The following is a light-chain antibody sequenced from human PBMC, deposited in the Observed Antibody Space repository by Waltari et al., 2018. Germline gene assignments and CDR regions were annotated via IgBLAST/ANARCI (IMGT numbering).Light chain of an antibody. CDR1: GPNIGAGYA. Sequence: QSVLTQPPSVSGAPGQRVTIPCNGSGPNIGAGYAVHWSHQVPRTAPKPLIYGSTSRPLGVPDRFFGSTSGTSASLTITGLQVEDEGDYYCQSYDTSLSVVFGGGTKLTVL. CDR3: QSYDTSLSVV. CDR2: GST. V-gene: IGLV1-40*01. J-gene: IGLJ3*02.